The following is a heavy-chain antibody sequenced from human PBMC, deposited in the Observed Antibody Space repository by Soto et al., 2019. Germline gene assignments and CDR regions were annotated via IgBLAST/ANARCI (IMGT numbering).Heavy chain of an antibody. CDR3: ARGGSTILGVVIYYYYYGMDV. V-gene: IGHV4-34*01. D-gene: IGHD3-3*01. CDR1: GGSFSGYY. Sequence: SEPLSLTCAVSGGSFSGYYWSWIRQPPGKGLEWIGEINHSGSTNYNPSLKSRVTRSVDTSKNQFSLKLSSVTAADTAVYYCARGGSTILGVVIYYYYYGMDVWGQGTTVNVSS. CDR2: INHSGST. J-gene: IGHJ6*02.